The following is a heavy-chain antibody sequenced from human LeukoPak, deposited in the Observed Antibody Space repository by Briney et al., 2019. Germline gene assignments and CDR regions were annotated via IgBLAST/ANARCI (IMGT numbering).Heavy chain of an antibody. D-gene: IGHD2-21*01. V-gene: IGHV3-15*01. CDR3: ARDGVEFYNWFDP. CDR1: GFIFSNAW. J-gene: IGHJ5*02. Sequence: GGSLRLFCGVSGFIFSNAWMMCVRQAPGEGLEWGGRIKSKTDGGTTDYAAPVKGRFPISRDDSKNTLYLQMNSLKTEDTAVYYCARDGVEFYNWFDPWGQGTLVTVSS. CDR2: IKSKTDGGTT.